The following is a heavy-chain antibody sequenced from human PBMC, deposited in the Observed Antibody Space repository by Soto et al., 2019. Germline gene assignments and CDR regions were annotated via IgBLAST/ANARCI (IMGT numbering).Heavy chain of an antibody. Sequence: QVQLVESGGGVVQPGRSLRLSCAASGFTFSSYGMHWVRQAPGKGLEWVAVISYDGSNKYYADSVKGRFTISRDNSKNTLYLKMNSLRAEDTAVYYCAKKDSSGYYPAYWGQGTLVTVSS. J-gene: IGHJ4*02. CDR3: AKKDSSGYYPAY. D-gene: IGHD3-22*01. CDR1: GFTFSSYG. V-gene: IGHV3-30*18. CDR2: ISYDGSNK.